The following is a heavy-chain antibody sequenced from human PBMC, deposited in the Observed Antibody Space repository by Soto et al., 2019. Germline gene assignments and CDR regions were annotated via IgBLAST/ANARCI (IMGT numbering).Heavy chain of an antibody. V-gene: IGHV4-4*07. Sequence: QVQLQESGPGLVKPSETLSLTCAVSGASIRSYHWSFLRQPAGKGLEWIGRIQHTGNTNYNPSLKSRVTISADTSKNQISLKMTSVTAADTAVYFCAKDVSSRRWFDPWGQGVRVIVSS. CDR3: AKDVSSRRWFDP. J-gene: IGHJ5*02. CDR1: GASIRSYH. D-gene: IGHD3-16*01. CDR2: IQHTGNT.